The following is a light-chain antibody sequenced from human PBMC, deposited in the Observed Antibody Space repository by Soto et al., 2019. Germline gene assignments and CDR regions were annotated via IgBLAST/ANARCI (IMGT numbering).Light chain of an antibody. CDR2: GAS. CDR1: QSVDSY. CDR3: QVRTNWSIA. V-gene: IGKV3-11*01. Sequence: EIVLTQSPASLSLSPGERATLSCRASQSVDSYLVWYQQKPGQAPRLLIFGASNRATGIPARFSGTGSGTDFTLTINNLEPEDFAVYYCQVRTNWSIAFGRGTRLEIK. J-gene: IGKJ5*01.